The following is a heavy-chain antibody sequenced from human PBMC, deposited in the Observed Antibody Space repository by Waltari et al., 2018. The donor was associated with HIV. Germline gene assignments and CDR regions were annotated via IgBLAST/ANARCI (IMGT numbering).Heavy chain of an antibody. CDR1: GDTGLTNRVA. J-gene: IGHJ3*02. D-gene: IGHD6-19*01. V-gene: IGHV6-1*01. CDR2: TYYRSKWYR. CDR3: ARGTPVSARVDVFDI. Sequence: QVPLQQSGPRLVKPSQTLSVTYAISGDTGLTNRVACNWIRPSPSICLEWLGRTYYRSKWYRDYSLSVKSRRNITADVSKNQFALLLHSVTPEDTSLYFCARGTPVSARVDVFDIWGQGTPVTVSS.